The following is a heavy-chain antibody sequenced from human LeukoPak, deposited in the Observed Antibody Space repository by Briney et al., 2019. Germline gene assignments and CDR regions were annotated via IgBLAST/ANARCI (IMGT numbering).Heavy chain of an antibody. V-gene: IGHV3-23*01. D-gene: IGHD2-2*01. CDR2: ISGSGGST. CDR1: EFTFSNYA. J-gene: IGHJ4*02. CDR3: ASYCTGTICYSFDY. Sequence: GGSLRLSCAASEFTFSNYAMSWVRQAPGKGLEWVSGISGSGGSTYYADSVKDKFTISRDNSKNTFYLQMNSLRAEDTAVYYCASYCTGTICYSFDYWGQGTLVTVSS.